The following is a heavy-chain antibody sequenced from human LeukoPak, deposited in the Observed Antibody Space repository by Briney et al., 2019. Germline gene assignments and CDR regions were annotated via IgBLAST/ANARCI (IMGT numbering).Heavy chain of an antibody. CDR1: GFSLSSYE. D-gene: IGHD6-13*01. J-gene: IGHJ4*02. CDR3: ARFSTTWYTALDY. CDR2: ISRSGSTI. V-gene: IGHV3-48*03. Sequence: GGSLRLSCAASGFSLSSYEMNWVRQAPGKGLEWVSYISRSGSTIYYAASVKGRFTMSRDNAKNSLYLQMNSLRAEDTAVYYCARFSTTWYTALDYWGQGTVVTVSS.